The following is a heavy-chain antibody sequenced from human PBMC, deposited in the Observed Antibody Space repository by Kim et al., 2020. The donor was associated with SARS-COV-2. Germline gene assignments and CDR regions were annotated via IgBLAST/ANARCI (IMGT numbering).Heavy chain of an antibody. CDR3: TTTDGLDY. Sequence: GGTTDYAAPVKGRVTIARDESKNTLYLQMSSVKAEDAAVYYCTTTDGLDYWGQGTLVTVSS. V-gene: IGHV3-15*01. J-gene: IGHJ4*02. CDR2: GGTT.